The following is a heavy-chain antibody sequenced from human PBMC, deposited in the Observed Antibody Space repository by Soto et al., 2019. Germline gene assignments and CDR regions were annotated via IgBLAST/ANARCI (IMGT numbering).Heavy chain of an antibody. Sequence: QVQLEQSGAEMRKPGASVKVSCKASGYSFSYYGINWVRQAPGQGLEWMGWINTKTGHRNYAQKFEDRLPMTTATSTNAVYMELKRLWPDDTAVYYWGRNSLGSYVSSGFYSWGQGTPVTVSS. CDR3: GRNSLGSYVSSGFYS. J-gene: IGHJ4*02. CDR1: GYSFSYYG. D-gene: IGHD3-22*01. CDR2: INTKTGHR. V-gene: IGHV1-18*01.